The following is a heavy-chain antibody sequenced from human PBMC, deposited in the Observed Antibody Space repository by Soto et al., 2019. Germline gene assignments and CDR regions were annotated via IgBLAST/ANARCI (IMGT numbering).Heavy chain of an antibody. CDR3: ARGGNYYDSSGYYSVDYYYYGMDV. CDR2: IIPIFGTA. CDR1: GGTFSSYA. Sequence: ASVKVSCKASGGTFSSYAISWVRQAPGQGLEWMGGIIPIFGTANYAQKFQGRVTITADESTSTAYMELSSLRSEDTAVYYCARGGNYYDSSGYYSVDYYYYGMDVWGQGTTVTVSS. V-gene: IGHV1-69*13. D-gene: IGHD3-22*01. J-gene: IGHJ6*02.